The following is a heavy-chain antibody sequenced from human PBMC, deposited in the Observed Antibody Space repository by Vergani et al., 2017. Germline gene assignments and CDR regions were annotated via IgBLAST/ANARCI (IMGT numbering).Heavy chain of an antibody. V-gene: IGHV5-51*01. CDR2: IYPGDSDT. CDR1: GYSFTSYW. J-gene: IGHJ3*02. CDR3: ARRGNGDYVGSAFDI. D-gene: IGHD4-17*01. Sequence: EVPLVPSGAAVKTPGESLTISCTRSGYSFTSYWIGWVRQMPGKGLAWMGIIYPGDSDTRYSPSFQGQVTISADKSISTAYLHWSSLKASETAMYYCARRGNGDYVGSAFDIWGQGTMVTVSS.